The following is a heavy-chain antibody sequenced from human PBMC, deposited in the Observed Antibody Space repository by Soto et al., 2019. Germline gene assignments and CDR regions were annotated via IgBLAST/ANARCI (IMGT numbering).Heavy chain of an antibody. D-gene: IGHD3-22*01. CDR3: ARWSVTMIVVVSDAFDI. Sequence: SETLSLTCAVSGGSISSGGYSWNWIRQLPGKGLEWIGYIYHSGGTLYNPSLKSRVTISVDKSRNQFSLTLTSVTAADTAMYYCARWSVTMIVVVSDAFDIWGQGTMVTVSS. V-gene: IGHV4-30-2*06. J-gene: IGHJ3*02. CDR2: IYHSGGT. CDR1: GGSISSGGYS.